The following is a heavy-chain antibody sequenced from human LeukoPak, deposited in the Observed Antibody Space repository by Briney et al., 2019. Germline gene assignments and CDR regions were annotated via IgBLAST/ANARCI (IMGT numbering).Heavy chain of an antibody. D-gene: IGHD4-17*01. J-gene: IGHJ4*02. CDR3: AKPYGPLRWLADYFDY. V-gene: IGHV3-23*01. CDR2: ISGSGGST. CDR1: GFTFSSYA. Sequence: PGGSLRLSCAASGFTFSSYAMSWVRQAPGKGLEWVSAISGSGGSTYYADSVKGRSTISRDNSKNTLYLQMNSLRAEDTAVYYCAKPYGPLRWLADYFDYWGQGTLVTVSS.